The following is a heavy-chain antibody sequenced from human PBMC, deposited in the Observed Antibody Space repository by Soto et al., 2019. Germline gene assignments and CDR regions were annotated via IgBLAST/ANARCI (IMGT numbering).Heavy chain of an antibody. Sequence: QVQLVQSGAEVKKPGASVKVSCKASGYTFPSYDMHWVRQAPGQGLEWMGIINPSGGSTSYAQKFQGRVTMTRDTSTSTVYMELSSLRSEDTAVDYCAREVERGYSYGYLEYWGQGTLVTVSS. CDR2: INPSGGST. CDR1: GYTFPSYD. D-gene: IGHD5-18*01. J-gene: IGHJ4*02. CDR3: AREVERGYSYGYLEY. V-gene: IGHV1-46*01.